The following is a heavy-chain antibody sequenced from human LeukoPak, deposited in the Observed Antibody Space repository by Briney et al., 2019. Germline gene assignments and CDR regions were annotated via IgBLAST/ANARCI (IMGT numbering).Heavy chain of an antibody. Sequence: PGGSLRLSCAASGFTFSSYAMHWVRQAPGMGLEWVAVISYDGSNKYYADSVKGRFTISRDNSKNTLYLQMNSLRAEDTAVYYCAGINDAFDIWGQGTMVTVSS. CDR3: AGINDAFDI. CDR1: GFTFSSYA. CDR2: ISYDGSNK. V-gene: IGHV3-30*04. J-gene: IGHJ3*02.